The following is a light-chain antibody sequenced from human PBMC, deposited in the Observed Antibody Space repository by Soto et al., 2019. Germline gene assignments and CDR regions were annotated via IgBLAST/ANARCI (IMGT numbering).Light chain of an antibody. J-gene: IGKJ1*01. Sequence: EIVLTQSPGTLSLSPGERATLSCRASQGVSSRYLAWYQQKPGQAPRLLIYGASSRATGIPDRFSGSGSGTDFTLTISRLEPEDFAVYYCQQYGSSPTTFGQGTKVEIK. CDR3: QQYGSSPTT. V-gene: IGKV3-20*01. CDR2: GAS. CDR1: QGVSSRY.